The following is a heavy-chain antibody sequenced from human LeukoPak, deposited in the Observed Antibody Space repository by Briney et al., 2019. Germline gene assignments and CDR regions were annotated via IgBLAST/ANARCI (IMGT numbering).Heavy chain of an antibody. V-gene: IGHV3-7*01. CDR1: GFTFIAYW. Sequence: GGSLSSSWPPSGFTFIAYWIGWVAQPPGKGLEGVTNIKQDGSEKYYVDSVKGRFTISRDNAKNSLYLQMNSLRAEDTAVYYCARDIGHYYGSGSLWGQGTLVTVSS. D-gene: IGHD3-10*01. CDR2: IKQDGSEK. CDR3: ARDIGHYYGSGSL. J-gene: IGHJ4*02.